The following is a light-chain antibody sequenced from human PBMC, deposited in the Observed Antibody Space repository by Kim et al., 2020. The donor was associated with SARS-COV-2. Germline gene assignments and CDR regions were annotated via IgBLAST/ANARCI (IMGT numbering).Light chain of an antibody. Sequence: ASVGDRVTITCRASQRINSYLNWYQQKPGKAPRLLIYAASSLQSGVPSKFSGSGSGTDFTLTISNLQPEDFATYYCQQSYSTPASFGGGTKVDIK. CDR2: AAS. V-gene: IGKV1-39*01. J-gene: IGKJ4*01. CDR3: QQSYSTPAS. CDR1: QRINSY.